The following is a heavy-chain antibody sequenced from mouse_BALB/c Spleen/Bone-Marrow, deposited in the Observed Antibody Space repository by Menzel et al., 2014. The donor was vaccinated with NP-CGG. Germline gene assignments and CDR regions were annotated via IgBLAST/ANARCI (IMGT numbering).Heavy chain of an antibody. Sequence: EVMLVESGGGLVKPGGSLKLSCAASGLTFSSYAMSWVRQSPEKRLEWVAEISSGGSYTYYPDTVTGRFTISRDNAKNTLYLEMSSLRSEDTAMYYCARAVIYYDYGGGPMDYWGQGTSVAVSS. J-gene: IGHJ4*01. CDR1: GLTFSSYA. CDR3: ARAVIYYDYGGGPMDY. D-gene: IGHD2-4*01. CDR2: ISSGGSYT. V-gene: IGHV5-9-4*01.